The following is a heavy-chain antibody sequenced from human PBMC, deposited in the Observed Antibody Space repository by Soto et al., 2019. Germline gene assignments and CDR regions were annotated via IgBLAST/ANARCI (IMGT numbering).Heavy chain of an antibody. CDR1: GFTFNNYG. CDR3: AKRIHTGIHFLDC. Sequence: GGYLRLSCAASGFTFNNYGMSWVRQAPGKGLEWVSAISGTGGKTYYADSVKGRFTISRDNSMDALYLQMNSLRAEDTAVYYCAKRIHTGIHFLDCWGQGTQDTGSS. V-gene: IGHV3-23*01. D-gene: IGHD1-1*01. CDR2: ISGTGGKT. J-gene: IGHJ4*02.